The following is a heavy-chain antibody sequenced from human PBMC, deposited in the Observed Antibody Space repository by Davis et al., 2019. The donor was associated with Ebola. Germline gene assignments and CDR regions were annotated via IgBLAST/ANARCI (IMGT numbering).Heavy chain of an antibody. D-gene: IGHD7-27*01. CDR3: ARQPGAGWFDP. Sequence: GESLKISCTASGYSFTSGWIGWVRQMPGKGLEWMAIISPGDSDTRYSPSFQGRVTMSVDKSISTAYLQWSSLEASDTAMYYCARQPGAGWFDPWGQGTLVIVSS. V-gene: IGHV5-51*01. J-gene: IGHJ5*02. CDR1: GYSFTSGW. CDR2: ISPGDSDT.